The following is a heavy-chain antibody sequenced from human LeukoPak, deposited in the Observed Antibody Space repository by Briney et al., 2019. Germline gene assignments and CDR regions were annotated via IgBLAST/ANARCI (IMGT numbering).Heavy chain of an antibody. D-gene: IGHD1-26*01. CDR1: GFTFSSYA. CDR2: ISSNGGST. CDR3: ARGVIVGATTLTVFFDY. Sequence: GGSLRLSCAASGFTFSSYAMHWVRQAPGKGLEYVSAISSNGGSTYYANSVKGRFTISRDNSKNTLYLQMGSLRAEDMAVYYCARGVIVGATTLTVFFDYWGQGTLVTVSS. J-gene: IGHJ4*02. V-gene: IGHV3-64*01.